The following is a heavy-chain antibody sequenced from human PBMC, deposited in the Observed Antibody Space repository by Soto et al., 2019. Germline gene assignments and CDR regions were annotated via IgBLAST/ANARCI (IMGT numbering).Heavy chain of an antibody. CDR1: GYSFTSYW. D-gene: IGHD2-8*01. Sequence: GESLKISCKGSGYSFTSYWIGWVRQMPGKGLEWMGIIYPGDSDTRYSPSFQGQVTISVDKSISTAYLQWSSLKASDTAMYYCAREPYAIAEDDDAFDIWGQGTMVTV. CDR2: IYPGDSDT. J-gene: IGHJ3*02. V-gene: IGHV5-51*01. CDR3: AREPYAIAEDDDAFDI.